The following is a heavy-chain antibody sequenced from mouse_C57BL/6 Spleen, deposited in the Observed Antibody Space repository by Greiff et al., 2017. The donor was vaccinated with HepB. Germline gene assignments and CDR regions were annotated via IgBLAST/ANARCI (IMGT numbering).Heavy chain of an antibody. D-gene: IGHD1-1*01. Sequence: VQLQQSGPELVKPGASVKISCKASGYAFSSSWMNWVKQRPGKGLEWIGRIYPGDGDTNYNGKFKGKATLTADKSSSTAYMQLSSLTSEDSAVYCCAREGDYYGPYAMDYWGQGTSVTVSS. CDR1: GYAFSSSW. J-gene: IGHJ4*01. V-gene: IGHV1-82*01. CDR3: AREGDYYGPYAMDY. CDR2: IYPGDGDT.